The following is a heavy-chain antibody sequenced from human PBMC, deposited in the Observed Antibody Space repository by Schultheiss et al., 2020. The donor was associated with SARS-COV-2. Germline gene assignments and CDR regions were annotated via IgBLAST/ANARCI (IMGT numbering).Heavy chain of an antibody. Sequence: GGSLRLSCAASGFTFSSYWMHWVRQAPGKGLVWVSRINSDGSSTSYADSVKGRFTISRDNSKNTLYLQMNSLRAEDTAVYYCAKHRWELLLNYFQHWGQGTLVTVSS. V-gene: IGHV3-74*01. J-gene: IGHJ1*01. CDR1: GFTFSSYW. CDR3: AKHRWELLLNYFQH. D-gene: IGHD1-26*01. CDR2: INSDGSST.